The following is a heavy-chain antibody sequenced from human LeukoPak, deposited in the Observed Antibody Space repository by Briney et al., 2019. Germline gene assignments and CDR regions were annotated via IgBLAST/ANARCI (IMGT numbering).Heavy chain of an antibody. V-gene: IGHV5-51*01. CDR3: ARHPIAAGGAYNWFDP. J-gene: IGHJ5*02. CDR2: IYPRDSNT. CDR1: GYSFTSYW. D-gene: IGHD6-13*01. Sequence: ESLKISCKGSGYSFTSYWIVWVRQMPGKGLEWMGIIYPRDSNTIYSPSFQGQVTISVDTSINTAYLQWISLKASDTAMYYCARHPIAAGGAYNWFDPWGQGTLVTVSS.